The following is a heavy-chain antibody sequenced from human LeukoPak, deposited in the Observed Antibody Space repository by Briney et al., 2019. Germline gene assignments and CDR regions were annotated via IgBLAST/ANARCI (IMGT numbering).Heavy chain of an antibody. CDR3: ARDSGYSSGWYRHHQKEYYFDY. CDR2: IIPILGIA. V-gene: IGHV1-69*04. D-gene: IGHD6-19*01. J-gene: IGHJ4*02. Sequence: SVKVSCKASGGTFSSCTISWVRQAPGQGLEWMGRIIPILGIANYAQKFQGRVTITADKSTSTAYMELSSLRSEDTAVYYCARDSGYSSGWYRHHQKEYYFDYWGQGTLVTVSS. CDR1: GGTFSSCT.